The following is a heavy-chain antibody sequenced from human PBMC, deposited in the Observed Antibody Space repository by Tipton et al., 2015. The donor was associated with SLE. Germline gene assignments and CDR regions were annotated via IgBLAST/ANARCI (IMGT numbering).Heavy chain of an antibody. Sequence: TLSLTCNVSAGSISSHYWSWIRQPPGKGLEWIGYIYYDGSTKYNPSLRNRVTISLDTSKTHFSLRLSSVTAADTAVYYCARQGGQWLDFDYWGQGTLVTVSS. V-gene: IGHV4-59*11. J-gene: IGHJ4*02. CDR2: IYYDGST. CDR3: ARQGGQWLDFDY. CDR1: AGSISSHY. D-gene: IGHD6-19*01.